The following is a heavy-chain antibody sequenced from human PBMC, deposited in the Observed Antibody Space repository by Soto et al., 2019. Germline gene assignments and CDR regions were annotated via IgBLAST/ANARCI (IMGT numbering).Heavy chain of an antibody. J-gene: IGHJ5*02. V-gene: IGHV1-18*01. CDR1: GYTFTSYG. Sequence: ASVKVSCKASGYTFTSYGISWVRQAPGQGLEWMGWISAYNGNTNYAQKLQGRVTMTTDTSTSTAYMELRSLRPDDTAVYYCARGDLSDYGDYIPWFDPWGPGTLVTVSS. D-gene: IGHD4-17*01. CDR3: ARGDLSDYGDYIPWFDP. CDR2: ISAYNGNT.